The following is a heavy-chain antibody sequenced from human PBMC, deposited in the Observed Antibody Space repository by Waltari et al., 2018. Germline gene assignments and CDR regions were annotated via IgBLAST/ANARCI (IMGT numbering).Heavy chain of an antibody. Sequence: EVQLVESGGGLVQPGGSLRLSCAASGFTFSSYWMSWVRQAPGKGLEWVANIKQDGSEKYYVDSVKGRFTISRDNAKNSLYLQMNSLRAEDTAVYYCARDIYSSRFPAAFDIWGQGTMVTVSS. J-gene: IGHJ3*02. CDR2: IKQDGSEK. CDR1: GFTFSSYW. CDR3: ARDIYSSRFPAAFDI. D-gene: IGHD6-13*01. V-gene: IGHV3-7*01.